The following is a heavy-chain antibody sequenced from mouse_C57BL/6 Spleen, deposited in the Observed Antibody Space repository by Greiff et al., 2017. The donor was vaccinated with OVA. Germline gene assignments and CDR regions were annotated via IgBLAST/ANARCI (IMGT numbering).Heavy chain of an antibody. CDR2: IWSGGST. V-gene: IGHV2-2*01. Sequence: QVQLQQSGPGLVQPSQRLSITCTVSGFSFTSYGVHWVRQSPGKGLEWLGVIWSGGSTDYNAAFISRLSISKDNSKSKVFFKMNSLQADDTAIYYCARVYDYDGAYWGQGTLVTVSA. J-gene: IGHJ3*01. CDR3: ARVYDYDGAY. D-gene: IGHD2-4*01. CDR1: GFSFTSYG.